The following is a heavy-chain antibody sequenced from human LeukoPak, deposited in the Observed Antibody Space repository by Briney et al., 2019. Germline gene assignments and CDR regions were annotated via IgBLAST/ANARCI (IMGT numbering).Heavy chain of an antibody. CDR2: ISWNSGSI. Sequence: PGGSLRLSCAASGFTFDDYAMHWVRQAPGKGLEWVSGISWNSGSIGYADSVKGRFTISRDNAKNSLYLQMNSLRAEDTALYYCAKVAAAGYNWFDPWGQGTLVTVSS. J-gene: IGHJ5*02. V-gene: IGHV3-9*01. D-gene: IGHD6-13*01. CDR1: GFTFDDYA. CDR3: AKVAAAGYNWFDP.